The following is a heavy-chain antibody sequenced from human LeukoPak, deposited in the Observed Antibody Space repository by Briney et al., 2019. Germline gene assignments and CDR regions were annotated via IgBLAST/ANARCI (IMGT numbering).Heavy chain of an antibody. D-gene: IGHD4-11*01. CDR1: GGSFSGHY. V-gene: IGHV4-34*01. Sequence: SETLSLTCAVFGGSFSGHYWSWIRQPPGKGLEWIGEINHRGSTTYNPSLKSRVTISVDTSKSQFPLKLSSLTAADTAVYYCARDRYSNSFYYYYAMDVWGQGTTVTVSS. CDR3: ARDRYSNSFYYYYAMDV. CDR2: INHRGST. J-gene: IGHJ6*02.